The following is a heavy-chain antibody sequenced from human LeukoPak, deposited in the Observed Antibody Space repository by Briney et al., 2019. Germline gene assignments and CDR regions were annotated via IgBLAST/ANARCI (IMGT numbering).Heavy chain of an antibody. D-gene: IGHD6-13*01. CDR2: IYTSGST. V-gene: IGHV4-4*07. Sequence: SETLSLTCSVSGGSISSYYWSWIRQPAGKGLEWIGRIYTSGSTNYNPSLKSRVTISVDTSKNQFSLKLSSVTAADTAVYYCASQPYSTSWYEGFDPWGQGTLVTVSS. CDR1: GGSISSYY. CDR3: ASQPYSTSWYEGFDP. J-gene: IGHJ5*02.